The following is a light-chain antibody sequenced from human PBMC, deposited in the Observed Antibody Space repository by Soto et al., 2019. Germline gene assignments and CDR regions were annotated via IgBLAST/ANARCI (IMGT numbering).Light chain of an antibody. V-gene: IGLV2-23*01. J-gene: IGLJ3*02. CDR1: SSDVWTYKF. CDR3: CAYAGTSFWV. Sequence: QSALTQPASVSGSPGQSITISCTGTSSDVWTYKFVSWYQQHPGKVPTLMIHEGTKLPSGVSNRFSGSRSGNTATLTISGLQPEDEANYYCCAYAGTSFWVFGGGTKLTVL. CDR2: EGT.